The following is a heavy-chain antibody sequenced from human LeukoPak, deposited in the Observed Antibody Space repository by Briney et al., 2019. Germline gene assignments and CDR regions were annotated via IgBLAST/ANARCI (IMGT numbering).Heavy chain of an antibody. J-gene: IGHJ4*02. CDR1: GFTFSSYG. Sequence: PGRSLRLSCAASGFTFSSYGMHWGRQAPGKGLEWVSSISSSGTYIDYADSVKGRITISRDNAKNSLFLQMHSLRAVDTAVYYCARAGDPEYWGQGTLVTVSS. CDR2: ISSSGTYI. D-gene: IGHD3-10*01. V-gene: IGHV3-21*01. CDR3: ARAGDPEY.